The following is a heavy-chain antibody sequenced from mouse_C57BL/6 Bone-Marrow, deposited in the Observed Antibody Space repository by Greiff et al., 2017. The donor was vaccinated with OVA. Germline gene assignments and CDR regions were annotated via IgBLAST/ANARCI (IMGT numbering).Heavy chain of an antibody. V-gene: IGHV5-17*01. D-gene: IGHD4-1*01. CDR1: GFTFSDYG. Sequence: VQLKESGGGLVKPGGSLKLSCAASGFTFSDYGMHWVRQAPEKGLEWVAYISSGSSTIYYADTVKGRFTISRDNAKNTLFLQMTSLRSEDTAMYYCARLKLGRYFDVWGTGTTVTVSS. CDR3: ARLKLGRYFDV. CDR2: ISSGSSTI. J-gene: IGHJ1*03.